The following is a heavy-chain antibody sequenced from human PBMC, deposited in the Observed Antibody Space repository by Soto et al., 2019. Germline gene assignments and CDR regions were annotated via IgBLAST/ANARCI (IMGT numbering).Heavy chain of an antibody. Sequence: GGSMRLSCAASGFSFVNYAMNWVRQAPGKGLEWVSGLSGSGTSTYYADSVKGRFTISRDNSRDTLFLQMNSLTADDTAVYYCAKATTNGGWFNPFDSWGQGALVTVSS. D-gene: IGHD6-19*01. CDR2: LSGSGTST. CDR1: GFSFVNYA. J-gene: IGHJ4*02. CDR3: AKATTNGGWFNPFDS. V-gene: IGHV3-23*01.